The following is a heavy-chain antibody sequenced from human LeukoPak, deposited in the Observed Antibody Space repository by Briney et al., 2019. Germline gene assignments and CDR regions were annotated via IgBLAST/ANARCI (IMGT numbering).Heavy chain of an antibody. J-gene: IGHJ4*02. V-gene: IGHV3-13*01. D-gene: IGHD3-16*01. Sequence: GGSLRLSCAASTLTFSSYDMDWVRQVSGKGLEWVSGIGIAGDTYYAASVKGRFTISRENAKNSLDLQMNCLRAGDTAVYFCARGPSRRNAFFDYWGQGTLVTVSS. CDR1: TLTFSSYD. CDR2: IGIAGDT. CDR3: ARGPSRRNAFFDY.